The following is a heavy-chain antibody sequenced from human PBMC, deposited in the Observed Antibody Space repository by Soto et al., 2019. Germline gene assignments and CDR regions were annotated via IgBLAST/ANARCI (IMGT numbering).Heavy chain of an antibody. V-gene: IGHV3-74*01. D-gene: IGHD2-21*01. CDR2: IKSDGSST. CDR3: TRSDWFDP. Sequence: EVQLVESGGGLVQTGGSLRLSCAASGFTFSGYWMHWVRQAPGKGLVWVSRIKSDGSSTYYADSVKGRFTVSRDNAKKTWYLQMNSLRAEDTAVYYCTRSDWFDPWGQGTLVIVSS. CDR1: GFTFSGYW. J-gene: IGHJ5*02.